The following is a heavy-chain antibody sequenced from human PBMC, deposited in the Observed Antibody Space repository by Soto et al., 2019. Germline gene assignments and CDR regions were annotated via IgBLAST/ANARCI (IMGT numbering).Heavy chain of an antibody. J-gene: IGHJ3*02. V-gene: IGHV1-2*04. CDR3: ARGGVVLMVYATAFDI. CDR1: GYTFTGYY. Sequence: QVQLVQSGAEVKKPGASVKVSCKASGYTFTGYYMHWVRQAPGQGLEWMGWINPESGGTNYAQKFQGWVTMARDTSISTAYMELSRLRSDDTAVYYCARGGVVLMVYATAFDIWGQGTMVTVSS. D-gene: IGHD2-8*01. CDR2: INPESGGT.